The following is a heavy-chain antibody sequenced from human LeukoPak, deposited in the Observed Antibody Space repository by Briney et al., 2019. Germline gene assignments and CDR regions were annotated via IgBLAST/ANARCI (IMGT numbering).Heavy chain of an antibody. V-gene: IGHV4-59*01. J-gene: IGHJ4*02. CDR3: ARVGRGDYTWGSYSFDY. CDR2: ISYSGSR. Sequence: PSETLSLTCTVAGGSMSNYYWTWIRQPPGKGLEWIGDISYSGSRNYNTSLKSRVTISVDTSKNQFSLNLSSVTAADTAVYYCARVGRGDYTWGSYSFDYWGQGTLVTVSA. CDR1: GGSMSNYY. D-gene: IGHD3-16*01.